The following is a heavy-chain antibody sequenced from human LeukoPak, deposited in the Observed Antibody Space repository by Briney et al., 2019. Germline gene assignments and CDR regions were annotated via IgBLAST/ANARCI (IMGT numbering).Heavy chain of an antibody. CDR3: ARCPYYYGMDV. Sequence: GGSLSLSCAASGFTFSNYWMSRVRQAPGKGLEWVANIKEDGSEKYYVDSVKGRLTISRDNAKNSLYLQMNTLRAEDTAVYYCARCPYYYGMDVWGQGTTVTVSS. J-gene: IGHJ6*02. CDR2: IKEDGSEK. CDR1: GFTFSNYW. V-gene: IGHV3-7*03.